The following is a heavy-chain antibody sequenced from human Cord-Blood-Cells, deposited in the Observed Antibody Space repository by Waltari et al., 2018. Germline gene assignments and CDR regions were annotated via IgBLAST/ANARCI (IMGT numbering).Heavy chain of an antibody. V-gene: IGHV4-39*01. J-gene: IGHJ5*02. Sequence: QLQLQESGPGLVKPSETLSLTCTVSGGSISSSSYYWGWIRQPPGKGLEWIGSIYYSGSTSYNPSLKSRVTISVDTSKNQFSLKLSSVTAADTAVYYCARRAGIAARNWFDPWGQGTLVTVSS. D-gene: IGHD6-6*01. CDR3: ARRAGIAARNWFDP. CDR2: IYYSGST. CDR1: GGSISSSSYY.